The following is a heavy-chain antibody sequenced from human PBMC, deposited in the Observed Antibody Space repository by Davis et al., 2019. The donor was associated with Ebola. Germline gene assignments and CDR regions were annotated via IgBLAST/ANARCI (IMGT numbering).Heavy chain of an antibody. CDR1: GFTFSSYS. Sequence: GGSLRLSCAASGFTFSSYSMNWVRQAPGKGLEWVSSISSSSSYIYYADSVKGRFTISRDNAKNSLYLQMNSLRAEDTAVYYCAREYSSSWYDRAYFDYWGQGTLVTVSS. CDR3: AREYSSSWYDRAYFDY. CDR2: ISSSSSYI. V-gene: IGHV3-21*01. D-gene: IGHD6-13*01. J-gene: IGHJ4*02.